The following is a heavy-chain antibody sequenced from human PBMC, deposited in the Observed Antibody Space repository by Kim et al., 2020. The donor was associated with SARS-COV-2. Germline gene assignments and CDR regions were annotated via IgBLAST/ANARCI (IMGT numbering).Heavy chain of an antibody. J-gene: IGHJ3*02. CDR3: ARDRRLWLTKDAFDI. CDR2: IYHSGST. V-gene: IGHV4-38-2*02. CDR1: GYSISSGYY. D-gene: IGHD5-18*01. Sequence: SETLSLTCTVSGYSISSGYYWGWIRQPPGKGLEWIGSIYHSGSTYYNPSLKSRVTISVDTSKNQFSLKLSSVTATDTAVYYCARDRRLWLTKDAFDIWG.